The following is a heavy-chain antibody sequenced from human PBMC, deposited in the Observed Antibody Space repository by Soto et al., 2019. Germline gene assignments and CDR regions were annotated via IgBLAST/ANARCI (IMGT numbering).Heavy chain of an antibody. Sequence: GGPLILSWAASGCTFSSYAMSWVRKAPGKGLEWVSAISGSGGSTYYADSVKGRFTISRDNSKNTLYLQMNSLRAEDTAVYYCAKALGGGYCSSTSCFYFDYWGQGTLVTVSS. V-gene: IGHV3-23*01. D-gene: IGHD2-2*01. CDR1: GCTFSSYA. CDR2: ISGSGGST. J-gene: IGHJ4*02. CDR3: AKALGGGYCSSTSCFYFDY.